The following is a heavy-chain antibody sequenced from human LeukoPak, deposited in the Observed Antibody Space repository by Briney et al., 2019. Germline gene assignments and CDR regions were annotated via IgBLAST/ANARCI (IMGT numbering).Heavy chain of an antibody. CDR1: GYTFTSYG. Sequence: ASVKVSCKASGYTFTSYGISWVRQAPGQGLEWMGWISAYNGSTNYAQKLQGRVTMTTDTSTSTAYMELRSLRSDDTAVYYCARFTTNYYDSSGYYHYFDYWGQGTLVTVSS. J-gene: IGHJ4*02. CDR3: ARFTTNYYDSSGYYHYFDY. D-gene: IGHD3-22*01. CDR2: ISAYNGST. V-gene: IGHV1-18*01.